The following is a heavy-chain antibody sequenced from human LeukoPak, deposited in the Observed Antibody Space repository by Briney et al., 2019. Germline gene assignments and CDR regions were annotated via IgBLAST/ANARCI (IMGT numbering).Heavy chain of an antibody. J-gene: IGHJ4*02. D-gene: IGHD3-22*01. CDR2: IYSGGST. CDR1: GFTVSSNY. V-gene: IGHV3-53*01. Sequence: PGGSLRLSCAASGFTVSSNYMSWVRQAPGKGLEWVSVIYSGGSTYYADSVKGRFTISRDNSKNTLYLQMNSLRAEDTAVYYCASLYYYDSSGYYSDDYWGQGTLVTVSS. CDR3: ASLYYYDSSGYYSDDY.